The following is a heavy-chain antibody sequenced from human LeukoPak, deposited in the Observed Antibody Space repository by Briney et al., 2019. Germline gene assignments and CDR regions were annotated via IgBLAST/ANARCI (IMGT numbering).Heavy chain of an antibody. J-gene: IGHJ6*03. CDR2: INPSGGST. CDR3: ARDRWSSSWGYYYYMDV. V-gene: IGHV1-46*01. D-gene: IGHD6-13*01. Sequence: ASVKVSCKASGYTFTSYYLHWVRQAPGQGLEWMGIINPSGGSTSYAQKFQGRVTMTRDMSTSTVYMELSSLRSEDTAVYYCARDRWSSSWGYYYYMDVWGKGTTVTVSS. CDR1: GYTFTSYY.